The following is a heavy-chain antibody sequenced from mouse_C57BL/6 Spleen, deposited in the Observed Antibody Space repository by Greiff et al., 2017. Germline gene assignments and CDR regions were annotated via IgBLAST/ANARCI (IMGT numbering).Heavy chain of an antibody. J-gene: IGHJ2*01. Sequence: EVQLVESGPGLVKPSQSLSLTCSVTGYSITSGYYWNWIRQFPGNKLEWMGYISYDGSNNYNPSLKNRISITRDTSKNQFYLKLNSVTTEDTATYYCAREGGGYLDYWGQGTTLTVSS. CDR1: GYSITSGYY. V-gene: IGHV3-6*01. CDR2: ISYDGSN. CDR3: AREGGGYLDY.